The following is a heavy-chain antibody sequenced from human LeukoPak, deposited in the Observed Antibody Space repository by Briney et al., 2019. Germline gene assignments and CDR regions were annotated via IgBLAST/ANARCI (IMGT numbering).Heavy chain of an antibody. CDR1: GFTFSSYT. D-gene: IGHD4-11*01. CDR3: ARGGPSTVTTPWDY. J-gene: IGHJ4*02. V-gene: IGHV3-30-3*01. CDR2: ISYDGSNK. Sequence: GGSLRLSCAASGFTFSSYTMHWVRQAPGKGLEWVAVISYDGSNKYSADSVKGRFTISRDNSKNTLYLQMNSLRAEDTAVYYCARGGPSTVTTPWDYWGQGTLVTVSS.